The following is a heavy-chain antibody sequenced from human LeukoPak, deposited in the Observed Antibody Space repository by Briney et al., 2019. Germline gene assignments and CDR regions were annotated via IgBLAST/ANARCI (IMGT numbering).Heavy chain of an antibody. CDR2: ISGYNGNT. CDR3: ARDLKTAYSSGRYSWGTGSSNDY. J-gene: IGHJ4*02. CDR1: GYTFTNYG. V-gene: IGHV1-18*01. D-gene: IGHD6-19*01. Sequence: GGSVKVSCKASGYTFTNYGISWVRQAPGQGLEWMGWISGYNGNTYYEQKFQGRITMTTGTSTSTSYMELRSLRSDDTAVYYCARDLKTAYSSGRYSWGTGSSNDYWGQGTLVTVSS.